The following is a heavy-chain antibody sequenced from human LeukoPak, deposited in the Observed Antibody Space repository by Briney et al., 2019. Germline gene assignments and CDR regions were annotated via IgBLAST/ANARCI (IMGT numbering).Heavy chain of an antibody. CDR1: GFTFSSYA. V-gene: IGHV3-23*01. J-gene: IGHJ4*02. D-gene: IGHD6-13*01. CDR3: SKASSSWYSYFDY. Sequence: GGSLRLSCAASGFTFSSYAMSWVRQAPGKGLEWVSAISGSGGSTYYADSVKGRFTISRDNSKNTLYLQMNSLRAEDTAVYYCSKASSSWYSYFDYGGQGTLVTVSS. CDR2: ISGSGGST.